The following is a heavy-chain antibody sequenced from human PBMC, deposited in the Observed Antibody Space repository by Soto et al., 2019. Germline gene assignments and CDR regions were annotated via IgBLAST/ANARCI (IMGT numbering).Heavy chain of an antibody. J-gene: IGHJ3*01. Sequence: PSETLSLTCAVSGGSVSSGDYYWGWIRQPPGKGLELIGYIYYNGGTYYNLSLKSRAFISIDTSENQFSLKLSSVTAADTAVYYCASSYDSSGYDAFDFWGQGTMVTVSS. CDR1: GGSVSSGDYY. CDR2: IYYNGGT. D-gene: IGHD3-22*01. V-gene: IGHV4-30-4*01. CDR3: ASSYDSSGYDAFDF.